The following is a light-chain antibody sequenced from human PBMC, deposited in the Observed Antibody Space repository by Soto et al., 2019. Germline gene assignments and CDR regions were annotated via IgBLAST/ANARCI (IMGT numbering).Light chain of an antibody. CDR3: AAWDDSLNVYV. J-gene: IGLJ1*01. Sequence: QPVLTQAPSASGTPGQRVTISCSGRSSNIGSNTVDWHRQLPGMAPKLLIYHNDQRPSGVPDRFSASKSGTSASLAISGLQSEDEADFYCAAWDDSLNVYVFGTGTKLTVL. V-gene: IGLV1-44*01. CDR1: SSNIGSNT. CDR2: HND.